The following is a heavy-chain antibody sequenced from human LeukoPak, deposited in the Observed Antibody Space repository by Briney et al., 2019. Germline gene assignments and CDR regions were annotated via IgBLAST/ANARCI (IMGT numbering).Heavy chain of an antibody. V-gene: IGHV3-30-3*01. CDR2: ISYDGSNK. CDR1: GFTFSSYA. D-gene: IGHD3-3*01. Sequence: GGSLRLSCAASGFTFSSYAMPWVRQAPGKGLEWVAVISYDGSNKYYADSVKGRFTISRDNSKNTLYLQMNSLRAEDTAVYYCARSPFGVVDYYFDYWGQGTLVTVSS. CDR3: ARSPFGVVDYYFDY. J-gene: IGHJ4*02.